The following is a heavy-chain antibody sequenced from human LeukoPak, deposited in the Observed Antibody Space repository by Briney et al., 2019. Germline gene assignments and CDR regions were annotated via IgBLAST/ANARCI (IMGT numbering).Heavy chain of an antibody. Sequence: ASAKVSCKASGYTFTSYDINWVRQATGQGLEWMGWMNPNSGNTGYAQKFQGRVTMTRNTSISTAYMELSSLRSEDTAVYYCARNPCGSGSLKGFDPWGQGTLVTVSS. D-gene: IGHD3-10*01. V-gene: IGHV1-8*01. CDR1: GYTFTSYD. CDR2: MNPNSGNT. J-gene: IGHJ5*02. CDR3: ARNPCGSGSLKGFDP.